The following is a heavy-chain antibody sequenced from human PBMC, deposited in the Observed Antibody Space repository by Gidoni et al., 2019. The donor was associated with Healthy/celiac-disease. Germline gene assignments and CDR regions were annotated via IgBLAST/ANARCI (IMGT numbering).Heavy chain of an antibody. CDR1: GYTFTNYA. Sequence: QVQLVQSGAEVKKPGASVKVSCKASGYTFTNYAIHWVRQAPGQRLEWMAWINAGNGNTKYSQKFQGRVTITRDTSASTPYMELSSLRSEDTAVYYCARGIAVGGPPLYWGQGTLVTVSS. J-gene: IGHJ4*02. V-gene: IGHV1-3*01. D-gene: IGHD6-19*01. CDR3: ARGIAVGGPPLY. CDR2: INAGNGNT.